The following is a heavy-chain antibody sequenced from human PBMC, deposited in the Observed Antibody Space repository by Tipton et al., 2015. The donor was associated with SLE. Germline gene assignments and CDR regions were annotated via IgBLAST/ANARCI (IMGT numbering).Heavy chain of an antibody. CDR3: AREGQYQGWFDP. CDR2: IYYSGST. J-gene: IGHJ5*02. D-gene: IGHD2-2*01. Sequence: TLSLTCTVSGGPISSSSYYWGWIRQPPGKGLEWIGSIYYSGSTYYNPSLKSRVTISVDTSKNQFSLKLSSVTAADTAVYYCAREGQYQGWFDPWGQGTLVTVSS. V-gene: IGHV4-39*07. CDR1: GGPISSSSYY.